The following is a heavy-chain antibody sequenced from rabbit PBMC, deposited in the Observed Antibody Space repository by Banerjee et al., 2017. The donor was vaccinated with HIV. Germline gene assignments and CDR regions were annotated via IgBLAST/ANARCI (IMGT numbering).Heavy chain of an antibody. CDR2: IYAGSSGNT. J-gene: IGHJ4*01. Sequence: QSLEESWGDLVKPGASLTLTCTASGFSFSSTYYMCCVRQAPGTGLEWIACIYAGSSGNTDYASWAKGRFTISKTSSTTVTLQMTSLTAADTATYFCARDIDYASSSGYYIRGFNLWGPGTLVTGS. CDR1: GFSFSSTYY. CDR3: ARDIDYASSSGYYIRGFNL. D-gene: IGHD1-1*01. V-gene: IGHV1S40*01.